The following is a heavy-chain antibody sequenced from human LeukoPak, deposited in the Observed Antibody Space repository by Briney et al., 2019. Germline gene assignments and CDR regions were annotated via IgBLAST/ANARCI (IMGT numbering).Heavy chain of an antibody. Sequence: SETLSLTCTVSGDSISSYYWSWLRQPPGKGLEWVGYIYDSGKTNYNASLISRVTISVDTSKNQFSLKLTSVTPADTAVYYCARGGGALDYWGQGTLVTVSS. J-gene: IGHJ4*02. CDR3: ARGGGALDY. CDR1: GDSISSYY. D-gene: IGHD3-16*01. CDR2: IYDSGKT. V-gene: IGHV4-59*01.